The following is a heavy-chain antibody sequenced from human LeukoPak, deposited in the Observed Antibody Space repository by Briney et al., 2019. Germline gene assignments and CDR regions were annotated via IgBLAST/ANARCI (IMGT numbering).Heavy chain of an antibody. CDR2: ISSSSAII. CDR3: ARDRWYSIDL. J-gene: IGHJ5*02. V-gene: IGHV3-48*02. D-gene: IGHD6-13*01. CDR1: GFTLSPYS. Sequence: PGGSLRLSCAASGFTLSPYSMNWVRQAPGRGPEWVSYISSSSAIIYYADSVQGRFTVSRDNAKNSLYLQLNSLRDEDTAVYYCARDRWYSIDLWGQGTLVTVSS.